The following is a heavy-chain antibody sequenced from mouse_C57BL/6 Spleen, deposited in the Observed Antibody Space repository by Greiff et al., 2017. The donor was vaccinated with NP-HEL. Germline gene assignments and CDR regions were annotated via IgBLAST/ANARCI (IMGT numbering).Heavy chain of an antibody. Sequence: EVHLVESGGGLFQPGGSLKIYCAAFGCRLVWWGGSLVGGSPGKSLEWVATIIDGGSYTYYPDNVKGRFTISRDNAKNNLYLQMSHLKSEDTAMYYCARDGYKAMDYWGQGTSVTVSS. V-gene: IGHV5-4*01. CDR2: IIDGGSYT. CDR3: ARDGYKAMDY. J-gene: IGHJ4*01. CDR1: GCRLVWWG.